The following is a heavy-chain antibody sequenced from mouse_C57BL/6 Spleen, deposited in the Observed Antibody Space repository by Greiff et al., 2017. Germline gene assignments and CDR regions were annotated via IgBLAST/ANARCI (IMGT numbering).Heavy chain of an antibody. D-gene: IGHD1-1*01. Sequence: VQLQQPGAELVKPGASVKLSCKASGYTFTSYWMHWVKQRPGRGLEWIGRIDPSSGGTKYNEKFKSKATLTVDKPSSTAYMQLSSLTSEDSAVYYCATLTGSSYWYFDVWGTGTTVTVSS. CDR2: IDPSSGGT. V-gene: IGHV1-72*01. J-gene: IGHJ1*03. CDR3: ATLTGSSYWYFDV. CDR1: GYTFTSYW.